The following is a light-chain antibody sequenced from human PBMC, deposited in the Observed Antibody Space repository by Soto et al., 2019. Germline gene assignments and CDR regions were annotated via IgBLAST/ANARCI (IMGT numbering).Light chain of an antibody. CDR1: QSIRGNY. V-gene: IGKV3D-20*01. CDR2: DAS. J-gene: IGKJ1*01. Sequence: EIVLTQSPATLSLSPGERVVLSCGASQSIRGNYLAWYQQKPGLAPRLLIFDASTRATGIPDRFSGSGSGTDFTLTINRMETADSGVYYCQQSGSSPRTFGQGTKVDIK. CDR3: QQSGSSPRT.